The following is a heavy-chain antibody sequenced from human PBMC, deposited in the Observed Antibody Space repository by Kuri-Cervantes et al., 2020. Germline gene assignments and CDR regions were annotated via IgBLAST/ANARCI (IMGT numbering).Heavy chain of an antibody. D-gene: IGHD3-3*01. Sequence: ASVKVSCKASGYTFTSYDINWVRQATGQGLEWMGWMNPNSGNTGYAQKFQGRVTMTTDTSTSTAYMELRSLRSDDTAVYYCASGGREDYDFWGQGTTVTVSS. V-gene: IGHV1-8*01. CDR2: MNPNSGNT. CDR3: ASGGREDYDF. J-gene: IGHJ6*02. CDR1: GYTFTSYD.